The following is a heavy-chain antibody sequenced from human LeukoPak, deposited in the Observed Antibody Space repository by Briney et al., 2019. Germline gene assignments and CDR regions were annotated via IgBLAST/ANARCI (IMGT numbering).Heavy chain of an antibody. Sequence: RTGGSLRLSCAASGFTFSRYWMSWVRQAPGKGLEWVANINQDGSEKYYVDSVKGRFTISRDNAKNSLFLQTNSLRAEDTAVYYCAREGIWSGYYTEPYYYYYMDVWGKGTTVTVSS. CDR2: INQDGSEK. CDR1: GFTFSRYW. D-gene: IGHD3-3*01. V-gene: IGHV3-7*01. CDR3: AREGIWSGYYTEPYYYYYMDV. J-gene: IGHJ6*03.